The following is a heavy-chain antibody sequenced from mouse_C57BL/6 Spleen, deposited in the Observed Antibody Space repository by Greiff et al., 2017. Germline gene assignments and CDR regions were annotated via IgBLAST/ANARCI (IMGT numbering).Heavy chain of an antibody. V-gene: IGHV1-22*01. J-gene: IGHJ3*01. Sequence: EVKLVESGPELVKPGASVKMSCKASGYTFTDYNMHWVKQSHGKSLEWIGYINPNNGGTSYNQKFKGKATLTVNKSSSTAYMELRSLTSEDSAVYYCARGGVYYGNFAWFAYWGQGTLVTVSA. D-gene: IGHD2-1*01. CDR1: GYTFTDYN. CDR3: ARGGVYYGNFAWFAY. CDR2: INPNNGGT.